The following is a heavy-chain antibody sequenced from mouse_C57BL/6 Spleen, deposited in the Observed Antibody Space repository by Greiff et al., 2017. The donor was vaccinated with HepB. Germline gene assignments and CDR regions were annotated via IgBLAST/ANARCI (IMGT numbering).Heavy chain of an antibody. CDR2: IRNKANGYTT. J-gene: IGHJ2*01. D-gene: IGHD2-3*01. Sequence: DVKLVESGGGLVQPGGSLSLSCAASGFTFTDYYMSWVRQPPGKALEWLGFIRNKANGYTTEYSASVKGRFTISRDNSQSILYLQMNALRAEDSATDYCARYGTGWAFDYWGQGTTLTVSS. CDR3: ARYGTGWAFDY. CDR1: GFTFTDYY. V-gene: IGHV7-3*01.